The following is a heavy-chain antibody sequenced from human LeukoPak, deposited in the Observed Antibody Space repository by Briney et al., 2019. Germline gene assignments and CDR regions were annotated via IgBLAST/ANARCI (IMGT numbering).Heavy chain of an antibody. CDR1: SGSISSYY. Sequence: SETLSLTCTVSSGSISSYYWSWIRQPPGNGLEWIGYIYYSGSTNYNPSLKSRVTISVDTSKNQFSLKLSSVTAADTAVYYCARVNYDFWSGSGYGMDVWGQGTTVTVSS. J-gene: IGHJ6*02. D-gene: IGHD3-3*01. CDR3: ARVNYDFWSGSGYGMDV. CDR2: IYYSGST. V-gene: IGHV4-59*08.